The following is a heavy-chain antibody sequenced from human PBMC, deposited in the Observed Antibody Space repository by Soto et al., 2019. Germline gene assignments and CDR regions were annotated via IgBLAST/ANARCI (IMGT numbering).Heavy chain of an antibody. CDR2: IYYSGST. CDR1: GGSISSGGYY. CDR3: ARDKRGQRTVYSSGWFNWFDP. J-gene: IGHJ5*02. D-gene: IGHD6-19*01. Sequence: SETLSLTCTVSGGSISSGGYYWSWIRQHPGKGLEWIGYIYYSGSTYYNPSLKSRVTISVGTSKNQFSLKLSSVTAADTAVYYCARDKRGQRTVYSSGWFNWFDPWGQGTLVTVSS. V-gene: IGHV4-31*03.